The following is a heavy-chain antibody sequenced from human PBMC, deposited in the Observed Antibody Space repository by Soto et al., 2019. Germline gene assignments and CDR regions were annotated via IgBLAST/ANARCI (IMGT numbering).Heavy chain of an antibody. CDR1: GFTFSNFW. CDR2: INSDGSST. CDR3: ARNLGYNYGKGY. V-gene: IGHV3-74*01. J-gene: IGHJ4*02. Sequence: EVQLVESGGGLVQPGGSLRLSCTASGFTFSNFWMHWVRQAPGRGLVWVSRINSDGSSTSYADSVKGRFTISRDNAKNRLFLQMNSLRAEDTAVYYCARNLGYNYGKGYRGQGTLVTVSS. D-gene: IGHD5-18*01.